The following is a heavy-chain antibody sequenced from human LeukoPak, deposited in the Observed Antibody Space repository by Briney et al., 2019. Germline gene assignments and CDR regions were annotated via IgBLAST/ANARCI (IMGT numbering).Heavy chain of an antibody. D-gene: IGHD4-11*01. Sequence: GASVKVSCKSSVCTLRNYAISWVRQAPGQGLEWMGGLIPLFGRAEYAQKFQGRVTITADEPTNTAYMELNFLRSEDTAVYYCASPKENSDYYFDSWGQGTLVAVSA. CDR2: LIPLFGRA. J-gene: IGHJ4*02. CDR1: VCTLRNYA. V-gene: IGHV1-69*13. CDR3: ASPKENSDYYFDS.